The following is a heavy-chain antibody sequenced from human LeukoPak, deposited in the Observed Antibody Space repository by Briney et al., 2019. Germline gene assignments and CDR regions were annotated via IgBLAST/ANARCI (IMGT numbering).Heavy chain of an antibody. D-gene: IGHD5-24*01. CDR1: GGSISSYY. V-gene: IGHV4-4*07. J-gene: IGHJ5*02. CDR2: IYTSGST. CDR3: ARDSAWDGYSDWFDP. Sequence: SETLSLTCTVSGGSISSYYWSWIRQPAGKGLEWIGRIYTSGSTNYNPSLKSRVTMSVDTSKNQFSLKLSSVTAADTAVYYCARDSAWDGYSDWFDPWGQGTLVTVSS.